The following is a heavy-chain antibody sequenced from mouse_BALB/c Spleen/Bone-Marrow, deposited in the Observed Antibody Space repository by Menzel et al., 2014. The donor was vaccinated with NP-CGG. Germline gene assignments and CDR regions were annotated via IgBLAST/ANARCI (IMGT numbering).Heavy chain of an antibody. CDR1: GYSFTSYW. CDR2: IHLSDSEG. V-gene: IGHV1-61*01. Sequence: VQLQQSGAEVVRPGASVKLSCKASGYSFTSYWMNWVKQRPGQGLEWIGMIHLSDSEGRLNQKFKDKATLTVDKSSSTAYMQLSSPTSEDSAVYYCTRYDLTTRAFAYWGQGTLVTVSA. CDR3: TRYDLTTRAFAY. D-gene: IGHD3-3*01. J-gene: IGHJ3*01.